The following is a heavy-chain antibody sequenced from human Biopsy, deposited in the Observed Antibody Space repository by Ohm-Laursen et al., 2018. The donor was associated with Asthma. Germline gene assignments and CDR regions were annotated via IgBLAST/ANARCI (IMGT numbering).Heavy chain of an antibody. J-gene: IGHJ6*02. CDR1: GFTFSSYG. CDR3: ARGGLGYCSSTSCYQNYYYGVDV. V-gene: IGHV3-33*01. Sequence: SLRLSCAASGFTFSSYGMHWVRQAPGKGLEWVADIWYDGSKKYYADSVKGRFTISRDNSKNTLYLQMNSLRAEDTAVYYCARGGLGYCSSTSCYQNYYYGVDVWGQGTTVTVSS. CDR2: IWYDGSKK. D-gene: IGHD2-2*01.